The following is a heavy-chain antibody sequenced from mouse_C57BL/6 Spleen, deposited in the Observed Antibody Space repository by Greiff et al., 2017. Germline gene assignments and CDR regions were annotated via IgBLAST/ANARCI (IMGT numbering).Heavy chain of an antibody. V-gene: IGHV1-82*01. CDR1: GYAFSSSW. CDR2: IYPGDGDT. D-gene: IGHD1-1*01. CDR3: AREITTVVATGYYAMDY. J-gene: IGHJ4*01. Sequence: QVQLQQSGPELVKPGASVKISCKASGYAFSSSWMNWVKQRPGKGLEWIGRIYPGDGDTNYNGKFKGKATLTANKSSGTAYMQLSSLTSEDSAVYFCAREITTVVATGYYAMDYWGQGTSVTVSS.